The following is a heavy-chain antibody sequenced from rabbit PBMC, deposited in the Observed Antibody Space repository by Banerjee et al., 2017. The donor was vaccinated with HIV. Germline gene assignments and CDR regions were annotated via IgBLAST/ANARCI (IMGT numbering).Heavy chain of an antibody. D-gene: IGHD1-1*01. J-gene: IGHJ4*01. CDR1: GFSFSSRYW. CDR3: ARDDPISSCISLDL. CDR2: INTDDDMT. Sequence: QQQLVESGGGLVQPGGSLTLTCKASGFSFSSRYWMCWVRQAPGKGLEWIGCINTDDDMTYYASWAKGRFTISKTSSTTVTLQMSSLTAADTATYFCARDDPISSCISLDLWGPGTLVTVS. V-gene: IGHV1S45*01.